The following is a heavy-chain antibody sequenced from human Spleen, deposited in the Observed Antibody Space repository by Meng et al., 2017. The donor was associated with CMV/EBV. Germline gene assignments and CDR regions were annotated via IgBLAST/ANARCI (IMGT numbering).Heavy chain of an antibody. CDR2: INSDGSTT. CDR1: GFPFSGYW. V-gene: IGHV3-74*01. J-gene: IGHJ3*01. CDR3: AREPGRGAFDV. Sequence: GESLKISCVVSGFPFSGYWMHWVRQLPGKGLVWVSRINSDGSTTSDADSVKGRFTISRDNTKNTLYLQLNGLRADDTAVYYCAREPGRGAFDVWGQGTVVTVSS. D-gene: IGHD3-10*01.